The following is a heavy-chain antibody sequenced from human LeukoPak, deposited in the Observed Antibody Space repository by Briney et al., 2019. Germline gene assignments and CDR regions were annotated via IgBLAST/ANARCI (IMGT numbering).Heavy chain of an antibody. CDR3: TSHAAFDP. J-gene: IGHJ5*02. CDR2: VTNSGDST. CDR1: GFTFSSYA. V-gene: IGHV3-23*01. Sequence: PGGSLRLSCAASGFTFSSYAMSWVRQAPGKGLEWVSGVTNSGDSTYYAASAKGRFTISRDNSKSTLYLQMNSLRAEDTAVYYCTSHAAFDPWGQGTLVTVSS.